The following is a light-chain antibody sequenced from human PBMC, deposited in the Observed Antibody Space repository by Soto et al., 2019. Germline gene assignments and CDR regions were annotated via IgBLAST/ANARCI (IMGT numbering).Light chain of an antibody. Sequence: EIVMTQSPATLSVSPGERATLSCRASQSVSSNLAWYQQKPGQSPRLLIYGASTSATGIPARFSGSGSGTEFTLTISSLQSEDFAVYYCQQYNNWLPLTFGGGNKVEIK. CDR1: QSVSSN. CDR3: QQYNNWLPLT. J-gene: IGKJ4*01. CDR2: GAS. V-gene: IGKV3-15*01.